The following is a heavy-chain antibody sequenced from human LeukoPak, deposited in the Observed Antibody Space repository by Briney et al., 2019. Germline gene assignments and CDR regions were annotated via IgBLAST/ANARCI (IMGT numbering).Heavy chain of an antibody. D-gene: IGHD6-19*01. CDR3: ARDLKRGYSSGRYSWGTGSSNDY. V-gene: IGHV1-2*02. Sequence: GASVKVSCKASGHTFTGYYMHWVRQAPGQGLEWMGWINANSGDTNYAQKFQGRVTMTRDTSISTAYMELSRLRSDDTAVYYCARDLKRGYSSGRYSWGTGSSNDYWGQGTLVTVSS. CDR1: GHTFTGYY. J-gene: IGHJ4*02. CDR2: INANSGDT.